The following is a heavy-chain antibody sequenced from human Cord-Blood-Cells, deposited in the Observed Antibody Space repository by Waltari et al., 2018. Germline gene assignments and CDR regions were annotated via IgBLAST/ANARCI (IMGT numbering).Heavy chain of an antibody. D-gene: IGHD4-17*01. CDR1: GGSFSGYY. J-gene: IGHJ2*01. CDR2: INHSGTT. CDR3: ARDPVYGDYSYWYFDL. Sequence: QVQLQQWGAGLLKPSETLSLTCAVYGGSFSGYYWSWIRQPPGKGLEWIGEINHSGTTNYNPSLKRRVTISVDTAKNQFSLKLSSVTAADTAVYYCARDPVYGDYSYWYFDLWGRGTLVTVSS. V-gene: IGHV4-34*01.